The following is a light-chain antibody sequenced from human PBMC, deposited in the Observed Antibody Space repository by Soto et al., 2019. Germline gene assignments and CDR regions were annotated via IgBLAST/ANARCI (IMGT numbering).Light chain of an antibody. CDR1: SSDVGGYNY. J-gene: IGLJ1*01. V-gene: IGLV2-14*01. CDR2: DVS. Sequence: QAVVTQPASVYGSPGQSITISCTGTSSDVGGYNYVSWYQQHPGKAPKLMIYDVSNRPPGVSNRFSGAKSGNTASLTISGGQAEDEADYYGSSYTSSSTLGVFGTGTKLTVL. CDR3: SSYTSSSTLGV.